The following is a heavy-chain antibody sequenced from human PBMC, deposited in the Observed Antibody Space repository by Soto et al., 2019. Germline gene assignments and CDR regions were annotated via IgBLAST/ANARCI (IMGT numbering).Heavy chain of an antibody. V-gene: IGHV3-23*01. CDR3: TGPLYYYDNSGSDY. CDR1: GFTFSSYA. D-gene: IGHD3-22*01. Sequence: GGSLRLSCAASGFTFSSYAMNWVRQAPGKGLEWVSVISGSGDSTYYADSVKGRFTISRDNSKSTAYLQMDSLKTEDTALYYCTGPLYYYDNSGSDYWGQGTLVTVSS. J-gene: IGHJ4*02. CDR2: ISGSGDST.